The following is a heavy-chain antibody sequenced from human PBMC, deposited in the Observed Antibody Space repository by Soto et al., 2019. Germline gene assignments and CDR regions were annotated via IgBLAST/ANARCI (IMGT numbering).Heavy chain of an antibody. Sequence: ASVKASCKASGYTFTSYDINWVRQATGQGLEWMGWMNPSSGNTGYAQKFQGRVTMTRNTSISTAYMELSSLRSEDTAVYYCAREDETNYGDYYYYYGMDVWGQGTTVTVSS. J-gene: IGHJ6*02. D-gene: IGHD4-17*01. CDR1: GYTFTSYD. V-gene: IGHV1-8*01. CDR2: MNPSSGNT. CDR3: AREDETNYGDYYYYYGMDV.